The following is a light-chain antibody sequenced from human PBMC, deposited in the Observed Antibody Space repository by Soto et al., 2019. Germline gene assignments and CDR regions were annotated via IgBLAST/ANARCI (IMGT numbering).Light chain of an antibody. Sequence: QSVLTQPASLSGSPGQSITISCTGTGSDIGGYNYVSWYQQHPGKAPKLIIHDVTNRPSGVSDRFFGSKSGNTASLTISGLQAEDEADYYCSSYRASSTTHCVFGTGTKLTVL. CDR1: GSDIGGYNY. V-gene: IGLV2-14*03. J-gene: IGLJ1*01. CDR3: SSYRASSTTHCV. CDR2: DVT.